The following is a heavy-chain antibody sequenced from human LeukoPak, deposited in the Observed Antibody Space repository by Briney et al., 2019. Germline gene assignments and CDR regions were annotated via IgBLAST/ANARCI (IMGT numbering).Heavy chain of an antibody. CDR2: INPSGGST. CDR3: ARDYSTVGLDY. D-gene: IGHD4-23*01. Sequence: ASVKVSCKASGGTFSSYAISWVRQAPGQGLEWMGIINPSGGSTSYAQKFQGRVTMTRDTSTSTVYMELSSLRSEDTAVYYCARDYSTVGLDYWGQGTLVTVSS. CDR1: GGTFSSYA. V-gene: IGHV1-46*01. J-gene: IGHJ4*02.